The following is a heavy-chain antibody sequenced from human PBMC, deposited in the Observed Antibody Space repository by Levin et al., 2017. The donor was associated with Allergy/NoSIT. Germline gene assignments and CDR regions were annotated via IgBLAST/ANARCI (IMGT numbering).Heavy chain of an antibody. CDR2: INHSGST. D-gene: IGHD6-19*01. CDR1: GGSFSGYY. CDR3: ARVPGGSGWLGYFDY. Sequence: SETLSLTCAVYGGSFSGYYWSWIRQPPGKGLEWIGEINHSGSTNYNPSLKSRVTISVDTSKNQFSLKLSSVTAADTAVYYCARVPGGSGWLGYFDYWGQGTLVTVSS. J-gene: IGHJ4*02. V-gene: IGHV4-34*01.